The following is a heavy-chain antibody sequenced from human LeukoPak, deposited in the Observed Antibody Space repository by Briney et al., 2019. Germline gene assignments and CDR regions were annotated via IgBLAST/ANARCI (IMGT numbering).Heavy chain of an antibody. D-gene: IGHD2/OR15-2a*01. CDR2: ITPFNGNT. J-gene: IGHJ3*02. Sequence: SVKVSCKASGYTFTYRYLHWVRQAPGQALEWMGWITPFNGNTNYAQKFQDRVTITRDRSMSTAYMELSSLRSEDTAMYYCARSSRRADAFDIWGQGTRVTVSS. CDR1: GYTFTYRY. V-gene: IGHV1-45*02. CDR3: ARSSRRADAFDI.